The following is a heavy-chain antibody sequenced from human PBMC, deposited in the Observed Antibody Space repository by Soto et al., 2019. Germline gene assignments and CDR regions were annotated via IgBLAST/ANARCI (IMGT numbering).Heavy chain of an antibody. Sequence: EVQLVESGGGLVQPGGSLRLSCAASGFSFSSNWMHWVRQAPGKGLVWVARINGDGSTTQYADSVQGRFTIPRDNTDNTLYLRMNSLRADDTAVYYCASIPMVRGPSDYWGQGALVTVSS. J-gene: IGHJ4*02. CDR3: ASIPMVRGPSDY. CDR1: GFSFSSNW. D-gene: IGHD3-10*01. V-gene: IGHV3-74*02. CDR2: INGDGSTT.